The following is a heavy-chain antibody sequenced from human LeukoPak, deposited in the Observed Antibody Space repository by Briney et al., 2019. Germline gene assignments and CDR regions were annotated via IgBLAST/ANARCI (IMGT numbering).Heavy chain of an antibody. CDR3: ARLLGTVTTFDY. D-gene: IGHD1-26*01. J-gene: IGHJ4*02. V-gene: IGHV3-7*01. CDR2: INEVGSKT. Sequence: GGPLRVSCAASGFRFSGCSLSWVRQAPGKGLEWVATINEVGSKTYYDDSVKGRFTISRDNAKNSLYLEMSSLRAEDTAVYYCARLLGTVTTFDYWGQGTLVTVSS. CDR1: GFRFSGCS.